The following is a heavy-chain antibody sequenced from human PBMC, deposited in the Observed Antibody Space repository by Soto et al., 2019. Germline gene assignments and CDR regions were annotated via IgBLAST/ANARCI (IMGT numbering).Heavy chain of an antibody. V-gene: IGHV3-30*18. D-gene: IGHD5-18*01. Sequence: PGGSLRLSCAASGFTFGIYGMHWVRHAPGKGLEWVAVISYDGSNKYYADSVKGRFTISRDNSKNTLYLQMNSLRAEDTAVYYCAKDSAGGQLWDYYYYGMDVWGQGTTVTVSS. J-gene: IGHJ6*02. CDR3: AKDSAGGQLWDYYYYGMDV. CDR2: ISYDGSNK. CDR1: GFTFGIYG.